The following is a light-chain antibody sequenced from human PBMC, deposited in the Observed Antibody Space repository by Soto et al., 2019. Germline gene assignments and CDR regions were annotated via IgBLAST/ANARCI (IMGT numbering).Light chain of an antibody. Sequence: QSVLTQPASVSGSPGQSITISCTGTSSDVGGYNYVSWHQQHPGKVPKLMIYDVSYRPSGVSNRFSGSKSGNTASLTISGLQAEDEAGYYCSSYTTSSTYGFGTGTKVTVL. CDR3: SSYTTSSTYG. CDR1: SSDVGGYNY. V-gene: IGLV2-14*01. CDR2: DVS. J-gene: IGLJ1*01.